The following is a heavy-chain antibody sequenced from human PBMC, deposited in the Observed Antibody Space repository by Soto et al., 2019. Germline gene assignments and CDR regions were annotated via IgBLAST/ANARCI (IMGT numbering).Heavy chain of an antibody. D-gene: IGHD2-15*01. CDR2: ISYDGSNK. CDR3: ARELGGVVAAGTGSFDY. J-gene: IGHJ4*02. V-gene: IGHV3-30-3*01. Sequence: QVQLVESGGGVVQPGRSLRLSCAASGFTFSSYAMHWVRQAPGKGLEWVAVISYDGSNKYYADHVKGRFTISRDNSKNTLYLQMNSLRAEDTAVYYCARELGGVVAAGTGSFDYWGQGTLVTVSS. CDR1: GFTFSSYA.